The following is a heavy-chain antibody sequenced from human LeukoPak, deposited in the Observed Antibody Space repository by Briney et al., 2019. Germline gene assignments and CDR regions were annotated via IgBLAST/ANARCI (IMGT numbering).Heavy chain of an antibody. D-gene: IGHD6-13*01. CDR2: IYHSGST. J-gene: IGHJ3*01. V-gene: IGHV4-4*02. CDR1: GGSISSSNW. Sequence: LETLSLTCAVSGGSISSSNWWSWVRQPPGKGLEWIGEIYHSGSTNYNPSLKSRVTISVDTSKNQFSLKLRSVTAADTAVYYCARISSSNWYNERGAFDVWGQGTMVTVSS. CDR3: ARISSSNWYNERGAFDV.